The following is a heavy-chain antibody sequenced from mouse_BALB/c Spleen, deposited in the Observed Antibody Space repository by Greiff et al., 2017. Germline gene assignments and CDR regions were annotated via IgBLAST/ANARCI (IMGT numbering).Heavy chain of an antibody. Sequence: VQLVESGPGLVAPSQSLSITCTVSGFSLTSYGVHWVRQPPGKGLEWLGVIWAGGSTNYNSALMSRLSISKDNSKSQVFLKMNSLQTDDTAMYYCARDLGYGNYRFAYWGQGTLVTVSA. V-gene: IGHV2-9*02. CDR2: IWAGGST. D-gene: IGHD2-10*02. CDR3: ARDLGYGNYRFAY. CDR1: GFSLTSYG. J-gene: IGHJ3*01.